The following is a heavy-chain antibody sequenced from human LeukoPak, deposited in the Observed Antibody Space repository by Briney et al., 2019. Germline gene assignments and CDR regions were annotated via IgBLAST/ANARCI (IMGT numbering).Heavy chain of an antibody. CDR1: GYTFSTYY. CDR3: ARKVEFLDALDI. CDR2: VNPNSGGT. J-gene: IGHJ3*02. D-gene: IGHD1-1*01. Sequence: ASVKVSCKASGYTFSTYYIHRVRQAPGQGLEWMGWVNPNSGGTNYAQMFEGRVTMTRDTSISTAYMELSRLRSDDTAVYYCARKVEFLDALDIWGQGTMVTVSS. V-gene: IGHV1-2*02.